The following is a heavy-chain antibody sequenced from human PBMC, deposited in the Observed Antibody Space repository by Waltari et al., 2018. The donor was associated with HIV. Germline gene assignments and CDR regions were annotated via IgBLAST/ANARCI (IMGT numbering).Heavy chain of an antibody. CDR2: MNPNSGNT. CDR1: GYTFTSYD. CDR3: ARVGAITIFGVVHYYGMDV. J-gene: IGHJ6*02. D-gene: IGHD3-3*01. Sequence: QVQLVQSGAEVKKPGASVKVSCKASGYTFTSYDINWVRQATGQGLEWMGWMNPNSGNTGYAQKFQGRVTMTRNTSISTAYMELSSLRSEDTAVYYCARVGAITIFGVVHYYGMDVWGQGTTVTVSS. V-gene: IGHV1-8*01.